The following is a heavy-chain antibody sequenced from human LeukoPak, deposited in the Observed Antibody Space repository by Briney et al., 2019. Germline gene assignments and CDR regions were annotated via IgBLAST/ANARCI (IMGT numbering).Heavy chain of an antibody. CDR1: GFTFENYW. CDR2: IKQDGSLE. D-gene: IGHD3-10*01. CDR3: ARWTGVIVS. Sequence: GGSLRLSCVTSGFTFENYWMHWVRQAPGKGPEWVANIKQDGSLEHYMDSVKGRYTISRDNAKNSLILQMDSLRAEDTAVYYCARWTGVIVSWGQGTLVTVSS. J-gene: IGHJ4*02. V-gene: IGHV3-7*01.